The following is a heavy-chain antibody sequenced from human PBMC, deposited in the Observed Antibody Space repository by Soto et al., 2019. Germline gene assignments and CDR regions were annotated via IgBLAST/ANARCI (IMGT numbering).Heavy chain of an antibody. CDR2: ISAYNGNT. CDR3: ARDHPIIAVAGYFDY. D-gene: IGHD6-19*01. Sequence: ASVKVSCKASGYSFTSYGISWVRHAPGQGLEWMGWISAYNGNTNYAQKLQGRVTMTTDTSTSTAYMELRSLRSDDTAVYYCARDHPIIAVAGYFDYWGQGTLVTVSS. V-gene: IGHV1-18*01. J-gene: IGHJ4*02. CDR1: GYSFTSYG.